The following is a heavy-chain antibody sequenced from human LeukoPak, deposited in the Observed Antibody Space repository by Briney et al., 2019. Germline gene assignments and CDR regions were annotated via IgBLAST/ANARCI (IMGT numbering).Heavy chain of an antibody. Sequence: AVKVLCKASGGTFRSYAIIWVRQAPGQGLEWMGGIIPIFGTANYAQKFQGRVTITADESTSTAYMELSSLRSEDTAVYYCAIPNYDILTGPDLYYFDYWGQGTLVTVSS. J-gene: IGHJ4*02. CDR3: AIPNYDILTGPDLYYFDY. CDR2: IIPIFGTA. V-gene: IGHV1-69*13. D-gene: IGHD3-9*01. CDR1: GGTFRSYA.